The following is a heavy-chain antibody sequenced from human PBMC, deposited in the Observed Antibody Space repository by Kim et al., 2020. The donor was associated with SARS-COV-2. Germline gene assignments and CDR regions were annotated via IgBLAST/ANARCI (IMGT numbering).Heavy chain of an antibody. CDR3: ARDGDSGSSGNWFDP. V-gene: IGHV4-39*07. CDR2: IYYSGST. J-gene: IGHJ5*02. D-gene: IGHD1-26*01. Sequence: SETLSLTCTVSGGSISSSSYYWGWIRQPPGKGLEWIGSIYYSGSTYYNPSLKSRVTISVDTSKNQFSLKLSSVTAADTAVYYCARDGDSGSSGNWFDPWG. CDR1: GGSISSSSYY.